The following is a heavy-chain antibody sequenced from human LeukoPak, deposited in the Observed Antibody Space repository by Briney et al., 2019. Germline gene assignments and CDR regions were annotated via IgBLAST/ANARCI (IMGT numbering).Heavy chain of an antibody. J-gene: IGHJ4*02. D-gene: IGHD2-8*01. CDR3: AREYCTNGVCKREEYFDY. V-gene: IGHV3-21*01. CDR1: GFTFSSYS. Sequence: PGGSLRLSCAASGFTFSSYSMNWVRQAPGKGLEWVSSISSSSSYIYYADSVKGRFTISRDNAKNSLYLQMNSLRAEDTAVYYCAREYCTNGVCKREEYFDYWGQGTLVTVSS. CDR2: ISSSSSYI.